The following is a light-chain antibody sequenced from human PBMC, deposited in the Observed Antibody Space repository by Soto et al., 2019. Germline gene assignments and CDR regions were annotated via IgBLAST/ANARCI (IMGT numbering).Light chain of an antibody. J-gene: IGKJ1*01. CDR2: KAS. V-gene: IGKV1-5*03. Sequence: DIQMTQSPSTLSASVGDRVTITCRASQSINNWLAWYQQKPGKAPKLLIYKASTLESGVPSRFRGSGSGTEFTLTISSLQPDDFATYYCQQYNSYPWTFGQGTKVE. CDR1: QSINNW. CDR3: QQYNSYPWT.